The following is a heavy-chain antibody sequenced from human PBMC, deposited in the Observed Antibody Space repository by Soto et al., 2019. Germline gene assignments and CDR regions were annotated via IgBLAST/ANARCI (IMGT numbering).Heavy chain of an antibody. V-gene: IGHV3-7*05. D-gene: IGHD3-10*01. CDR2: IKQDGSEK. CDR1: GFTFSSYW. Sequence: GGSLRLSCAASGFTFSSYWMSWVRQAPGKGLEWVANIKQDGSEKYYVDSVKGRFTISRDNAKNSLYLQMNSLRAEDTAVYYCARSPLLWFGESYNWFDRWGQGTLVTVSS. CDR3: ARSPLLWFGESYNWFDR. J-gene: IGHJ5*02.